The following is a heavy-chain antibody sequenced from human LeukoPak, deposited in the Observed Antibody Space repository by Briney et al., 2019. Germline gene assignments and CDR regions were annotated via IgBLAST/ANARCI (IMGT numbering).Heavy chain of an antibody. J-gene: IGHJ4*02. V-gene: IGHV3-7*01. CDR2: INEGGSVT. D-gene: IGHD1-26*01. Sequence: GGSLRLSCAPSGFTFSTAWMTWVRQATGKGLEWLGNINEGGSVTNYVDSVRGRFSISRDNAKNTMYLQMSSLRVEDTAVYYCARDHHFGALDYWGQGTLVTVSS. CDR1: GFTFSTAW. CDR3: ARDHHFGALDY.